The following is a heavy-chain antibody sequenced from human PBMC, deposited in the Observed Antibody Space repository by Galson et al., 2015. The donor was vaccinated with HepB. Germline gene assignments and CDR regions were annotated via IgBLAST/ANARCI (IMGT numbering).Heavy chain of an antibody. J-gene: IGHJ4*02. V-gene: IGHV3-30-3*01. CDR2: ISYDGSNK. Sequence: SLRLSCAASGFTFSSYAMHWVRQAPGKGLEWVAVISYDGSNKYYADSVKGRFTISRDNSKNTLYLQMNSLRAEDTAVYYCARARYYYDSSGYSRRPLDYWGQGTLVTVSS. D-gene: IGHD3-22*01. CDR3: ARARYYYDSSGYSRRPLDY. CDR1: GFTFSSYA.